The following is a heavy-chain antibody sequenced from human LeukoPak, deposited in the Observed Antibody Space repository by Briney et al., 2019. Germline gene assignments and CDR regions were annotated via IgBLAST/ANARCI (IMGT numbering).Heavy chain of an antibody. D-gene: IGHD3-10*01. CDR1: GFSFSDYY. Sequence: GGSLRLSCAASGFSFSDYYMSWIRQVPGNGLKRISYIKSGGTTTHYSDSVKGRFTISRDDAKNSLFLQMNSLRAEDTAVYYCAREEGEWFGELFLPFKYWGQGTLVTVSS. CDR3: AREEGEWFGELFLPFKY. CDR2: IKSGGTTT. J-gene: IGHJ4*02. V-gene: IGHV3-11*01.